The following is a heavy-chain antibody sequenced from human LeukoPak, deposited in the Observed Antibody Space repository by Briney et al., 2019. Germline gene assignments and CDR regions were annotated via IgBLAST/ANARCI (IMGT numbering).Heavy chain of an antibody. V-gene: IGHV4-34*01. CDR3: ASLTDY. CDR2: INHSGST. CDR1: GGSFSDYY. Sequence: SETLSLTCAVYGGSFSDYYWSWIRQPPGKGLEWIGEINHSGSTNYNPSLKSRVTISVDTSKNQFSLKLSSVTAADTAVYYCASLTDYWGQGTLVTVSS. J-gene: IGHJ4*02.